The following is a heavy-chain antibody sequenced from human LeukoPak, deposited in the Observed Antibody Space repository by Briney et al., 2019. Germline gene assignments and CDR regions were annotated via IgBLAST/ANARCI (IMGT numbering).Heavy chain of an antibody. V-gene: IGHV3-7*01. J-gene: IGHJ4*02. D-gene: IGHD3-3*01. CDR2: INQDGIEK. CDR1: GFTFSTYW. Sequence: LAGGSLRLSCAASGFTFSTYWMSWVRQAPGKGLEWVANINQDGIEKYYVDSVKGRFTISRDNAKNSLYLQMDSLRAEDTALYYRAPGKLRSTIGGQGTLVTVSS. CDR3: APGKLRSTI.